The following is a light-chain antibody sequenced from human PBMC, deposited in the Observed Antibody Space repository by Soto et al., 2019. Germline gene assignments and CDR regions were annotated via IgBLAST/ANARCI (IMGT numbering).Light chain of an antibody. CDR2: AAS. Sequence: DIQMTQSPPTLSASVGERVTITCRASQSISDWLAWYQKKPGKAPKLLIYAASTLESRVPSRFSGTGSGTEFTLTISGLQPEDFATYYCQHYKTSSPAFGQGTEVEMK. CDR1: QSISDW. CDR3: QHYKTSSPA. J-gene: IGKJ1*01. V-gene: IGKV1-5*01.